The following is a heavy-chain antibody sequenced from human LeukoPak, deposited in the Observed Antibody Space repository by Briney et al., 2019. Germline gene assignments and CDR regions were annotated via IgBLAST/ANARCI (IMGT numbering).Heavy chain of an antibody. CDR1: GFTVSSNY. J-gene: IGHJ5*02. CDR3: AKGYCSSTSCPTGA. V-gene: IGHV3-53*01. D-gene: IGHD2-2*01. CDR2: IYSGGST. Sequence: PGXXLRLSCAASGFTVSSNYMSWVRQAPGKGLEWVSVIYSGGSTYYRDSVKGRFTISRDNSKNKLYLQMNSLRAEDTAVYYCAKGYCSSTSCPTGAWGQGTLVTVSS.